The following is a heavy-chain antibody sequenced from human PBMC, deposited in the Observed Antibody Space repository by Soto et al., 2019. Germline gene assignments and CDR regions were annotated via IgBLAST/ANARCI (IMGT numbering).Heavy chain of an antibody. Sequence: ASVKVSCKVSGYTLTELSMHWVRQAPGKGLEWMGGFDPEDGETIYAQKFQGRVTMTEDTSTDTAYMELSSLRSEDTAVYYCATDPHLFGGKRPDNWFDPWGQGTLVTVSS. CDR3: ATDPHLFGGKRPDNWFDP. CDR1: GYTLTELS. J-gene: IGHJ5*02. D-gene: IGHD3-10*02. CDR2: FDPEDGET. V-gene: IGHV1-24*01.